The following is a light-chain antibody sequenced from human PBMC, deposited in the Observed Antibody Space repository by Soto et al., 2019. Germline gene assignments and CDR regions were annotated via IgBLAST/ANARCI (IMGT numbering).Light chain of an antibody. CDR3: QQYHSYSYT. V-gene: IGKV1-5*03. Sequence: DIQMSQYPSTLSASVGDRVTITCRASQSIGSWLAWYQQKPGKAPNLLIYKASSLESGVPSRFSGSGSGTEFTLTISSLQPDDFATYYCQQYHSYSYTFGQGTKLEIK. CDR2: KAS. J-gene: IGKJ2*01. CDR1: QSIGSW.